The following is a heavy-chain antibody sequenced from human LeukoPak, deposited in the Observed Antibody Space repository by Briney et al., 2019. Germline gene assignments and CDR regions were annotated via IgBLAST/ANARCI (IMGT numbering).Heavy chain of an antibody. CDR2: ISYDGSTE. Sequence: PGGSLRLSCAASGFTFSNAWMSWVRQAPGKGLEWVALISYDGSTEYYGDSVRGRFTISRDNSKSTMFLQMNSLRAEDTAVYYCAKKTVVVAATGLFDYWGQGTLVTVSS. J-gene: IGHJ4*02. CDR1: GFTFSNAW. CDR3: AKKTVVVAATGLFDY. V-gene: IGHV3-30*18. D-gene: IGHD2-15*01.